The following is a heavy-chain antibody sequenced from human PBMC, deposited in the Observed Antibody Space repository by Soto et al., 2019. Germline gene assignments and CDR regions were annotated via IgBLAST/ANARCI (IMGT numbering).Heavy chain of an antibody. CDR1: GLTLSSHW. V-gene: IGHV3-7*05. J-gene: IGHJ4*02. Sequence: EVQLVESGGGLVQPGASLRLSCAASGLTLSSHWMGWVRQAPGTGLEWVATINQDGTERFNVESMKGRSTISRDTAQNSLYLEVHSLRAEDTALYYCARAINSAYDYWGRGALVTVSS. D-gene: IGHD2-21*01. CDR3: ARAINSAYDY. CDR2: INQDGTER.